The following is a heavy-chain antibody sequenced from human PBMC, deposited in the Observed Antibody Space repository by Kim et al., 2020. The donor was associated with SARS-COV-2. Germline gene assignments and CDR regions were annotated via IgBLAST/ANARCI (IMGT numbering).Heavy chain of an antibody. CDR3: AKDSGKSGYSFWYYGMDV. V-gene: IGHV3-30*18. Sequence: GGSLRLSCAASGFTFSSYGMHWVRQAPGKGLEWVAVISYDGSNRYYADSVKGRFTISRDNSKNILYLQMSSLRAEDTAVYYCAKDSGKSGYSFWYYGMDVWGQGTTVTVSS. J-gene: IGHJ6*02. D-gene: IGHD5-12*01. CDR2: ISYDGSNR. CDR1: GFTFSSYG.